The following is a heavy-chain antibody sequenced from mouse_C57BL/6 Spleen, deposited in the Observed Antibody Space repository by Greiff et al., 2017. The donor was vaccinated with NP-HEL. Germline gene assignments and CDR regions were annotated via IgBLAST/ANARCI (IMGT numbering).Heavy chain of an antibody. CDR2: IFPRSGNT. V-gene: IGHV1-81*01. CDR3: ARPHYYGSSYVDY. Sequence: QFQLQPSGAELARPGASVKLSCKASGYTFTSYGISWVKQRTGQGLEWIGEIFPRSGNTYYNEKFKGKATLTADKSSSTAYMELRSLTSEDSAVYVCARPHYYGSSYVDYWGQGTTLTVSS. CDR1: GYTFTSYG. J-gene: IGHJ2*01. D-gene: IGHD1-1*01.